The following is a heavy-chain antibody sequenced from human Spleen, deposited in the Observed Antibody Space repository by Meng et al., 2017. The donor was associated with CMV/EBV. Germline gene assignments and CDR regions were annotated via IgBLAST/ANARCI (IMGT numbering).Heavy chain of an antibody. V-gene: IGHV4-34*01. CDR2: IYHNGIT. Sequence: AVSGGSFSPYSNSWIRQPPGKGLEWIGQIYHNGITNYNPSLKSRVTLSVDTSKNQFSLQLTSLTAADTAVYYCARSSSGWYDGYFDSWGQGTLVTVS. D-gene: IGHD6-19*01. CDR3: ARSSSGWYDGYFDS. J-gene: IGHJ4*02. CDR1: GGSFSPYS.